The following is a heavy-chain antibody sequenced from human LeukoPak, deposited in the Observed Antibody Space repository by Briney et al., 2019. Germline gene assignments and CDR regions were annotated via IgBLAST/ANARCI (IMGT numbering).Heavy chain of an antibody. V-gene: IGHV3-53*01. J-gene: IGHJ4*02. Sequence: PGGSLRLSCAASGFTVSSNYMSWVRQAPGKGLEWVSVIYSVGSTYYADSVMGRFTISRDNAKNSLYLQVNSLRAEDTAVYYCARDEVACSSTNCYFVYWGQGTLVTVSS. CDR1: GFTVSSNY. CDR2: IYSVGST. D-gene: IGHD2-2*01. CDR3: ARDEVACSSTNCYFVY.